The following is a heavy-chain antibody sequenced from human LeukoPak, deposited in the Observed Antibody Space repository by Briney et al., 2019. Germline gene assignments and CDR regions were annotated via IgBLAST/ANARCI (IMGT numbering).Heavy chain of an antibody. V-gene: IGHV3-30-3*01. CDR1: GFTFSSYA. Sequence: PGGSLRLSCAASGFTFSSYAMHWVRQAPGKGLEWVAVISYDGSNKYYADSVKGRFTISRDNSKNTLYLQMNSLRAEDTAVYYCARALVVVDAFDYWGQGTLVTVSS. CDR3: ARALVVVDAFDY. CDR2: ISYDGSNK. J-gene: IGHJ4*02. D-gene: IGHD2-15*01.